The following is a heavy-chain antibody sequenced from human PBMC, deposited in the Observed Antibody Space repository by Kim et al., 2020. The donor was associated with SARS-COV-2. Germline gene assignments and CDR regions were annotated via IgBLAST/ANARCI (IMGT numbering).Heavy chain of an antibody. J-gene: IGHJ3*01. CDR3: ARESGTYAGDPFDV. CDR2: INHSGGT. CDR1: GGSFSGYY. D-gene: IGHD1-26*01. V-gene: IGHV4-34*01. Sequence: SETLSLTCAVYGGSFSGYYWSWIRQPPGRGLEWIGEINHSGGTNYNPSLKSRVTMSIDASKNQFSLKLSSVTAADTAVFYCARESGTYAGDPFDVWGQGTMVTVSS.